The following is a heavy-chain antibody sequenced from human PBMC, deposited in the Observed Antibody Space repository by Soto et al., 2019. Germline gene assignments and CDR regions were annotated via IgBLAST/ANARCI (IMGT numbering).Heavy chain of an antibody. J-gene: IGHJ6*02. D-gene: IGHD2-2*01. Sequence: QVQLVQSGAEVKKPGSSVKVSCKASGGTFGSYAISWVRQAPGQGLDWMGGIIPIPGTANYAHKFQGIVTIAADESTSTAYMELSSLRSEDTAVYYCARSQGSSTSLEIYYYYYYGMEVWGQGTTVTVSS. CDR3: ARSQGSSTSLEIYYYYYYGMEV. CDR2: IIPIPGTA. V-gene: IGHV1-69*01. CDR1: GGTFGSYA.